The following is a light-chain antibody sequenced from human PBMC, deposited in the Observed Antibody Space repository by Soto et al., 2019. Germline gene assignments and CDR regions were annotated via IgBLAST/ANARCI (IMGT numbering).Light chain of an antibody. CDR1: QSVDIN. CDR3: QQYRGWPRT. Sequence: EIVLTQSPATLSVSPGERVTLSCRASQSVDINLAWYQQKPGQAPRLLIYGASTRATDMSGTFSGRGSGTEFTLTINNLRPEDFAVYYCQQYRGWPRTFGQGTKVGIK. CDR2: GAS. V-gene: IGKV3-15*01. J-gene: IGKJ1*01.